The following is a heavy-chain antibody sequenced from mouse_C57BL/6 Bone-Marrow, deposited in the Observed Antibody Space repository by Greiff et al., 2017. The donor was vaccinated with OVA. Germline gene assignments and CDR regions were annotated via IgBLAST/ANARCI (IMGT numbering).Heavy chain of an antibody. D-gene: IGHD1-1*01. Sequence: VHLVESGAELVKPGASVKLSCKASGYTFTEYTIHWVKQRSGQGLEWIGWFYPGSGSIKYNEKFKDKATLTADKSSSTVYMELSRLTSEDSAVYFCARHYYYGNGFAYWGQGTLVTVSA. V-gene: IGHV1-62-2*01. J-gene: IGHJ3*01. CDR2: FYPGSGSI. CDR3: ARHYYYGNGFAY. CDR1: GYTFTEYT.